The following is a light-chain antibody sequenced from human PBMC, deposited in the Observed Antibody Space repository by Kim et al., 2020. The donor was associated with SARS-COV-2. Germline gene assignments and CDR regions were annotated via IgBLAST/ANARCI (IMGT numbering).Light chain of an antibody. V-gene: IGLV3-21*04. CDR2: YDS. CDR3: QVWDSSDDHRVV. J-gene: IGLJ2*01. CDR1: SIGSKS. Sequence: SYELTQPPSVSVAPGNTARITCGGTSIGSKSVHWYQQKPGQAPVLVISYDSVRPSGIPERFSGSNSGNTATVTISRVEAGDEADYYCQVWDSSDDHRVVFGGGTQLTVL.